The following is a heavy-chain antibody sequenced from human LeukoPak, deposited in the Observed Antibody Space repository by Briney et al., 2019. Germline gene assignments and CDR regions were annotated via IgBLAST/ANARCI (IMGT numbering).Heavy chain of an antibody. D-gene: IGHD3-10*01. CDR1: GGSISSYY. Sequence: SETLSLTCTVSGGSISSYYWTWIRQSPGKGLEWIGFFHHSGSTNYNPPFKSRVTISVDTSKNQFSLKLSSVTAADTAVYYCARVGYYGSGNYYDDRGAFDCWGQGTLVTVSS. V-gene: IGHV4-59*01. J-gene: IGHJ4*02. CDR2: FHHSGST. CDR3: ARVGYYGSGNYYDDRGAFDC.